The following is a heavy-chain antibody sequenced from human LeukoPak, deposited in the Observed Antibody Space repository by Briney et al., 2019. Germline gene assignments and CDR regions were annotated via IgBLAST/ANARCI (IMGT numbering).Heavy chain of an antibody. Sequence: SGTLSLTCAVSGGSISSTNWWSWVRQPPGKGLEWIREIYHSGSTNYNPSLKSRVTISVDTSKNQFSLKLSSVTAADTAVYYCARHPPGTAEQWLVQDAFDIWGQGTMVTVSS. CDR3: ARHPPGTAEQWLVQDAFDI. D-gene: IGHD6-19*01. J-gene: IGHJ3*02. CDR1: GGSISSTNW. CDR2: IYHSGST. V-gene: IGHV4-4*02.